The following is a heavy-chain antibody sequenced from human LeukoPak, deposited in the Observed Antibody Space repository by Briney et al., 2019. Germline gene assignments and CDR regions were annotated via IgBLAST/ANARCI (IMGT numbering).Heavy chain of an antibody. J-gene: IGHJ4*02. Sequence: ASVKVSCKASGYTFTSYGISWVRQAPGQGLEWMGWISAYNGNTNYAQKLQGRVTMTTDTSTSTAYMELRSLRSDDTAVYYCARRPPLGEMATIYDYWGQGTLVTVSS. CDR3: ARRPPLGEMATIYDY. CDR1: GYTFTSYG. D-gene: IGHD5-24*01. V-gene: IGHV1-18*01. CDR2: ISAYNGNT.